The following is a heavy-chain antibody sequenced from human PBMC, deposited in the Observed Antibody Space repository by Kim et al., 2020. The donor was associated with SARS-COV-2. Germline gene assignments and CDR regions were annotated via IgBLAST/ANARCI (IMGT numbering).Heavy chain of an antibody. CDR1: GGSISSYY. Sequence: ETLSLTCTVSGGSISSYYWSWIRQPPGKGLEWIGYIYYSGSTNYNPSLKSRVTISVDTSKNQFSLKLSSVTAADTAVYYCARAHKKTIFGVVGAFDIWGQGTMVTVSS. CDR2: IYYSGST. D-gene: IGHD3-3*01. J-gene: IGHJ3*02. CDR3: ARAHKKTIFGVVGAFDI. V-gene: IGHV4-59*13.